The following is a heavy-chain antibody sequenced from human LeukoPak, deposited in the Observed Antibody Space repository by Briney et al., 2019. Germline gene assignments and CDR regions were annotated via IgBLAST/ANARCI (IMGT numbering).Heavy chain of an antibody. CDR2: ISRSRSTI. V-gene: IGHV3-48*01. J-gene: IGHJ4*02. D-gene: IGHD3-22*01. CDR1: GFTFSSYS. CDR3: ARDSGYYYDSSGD. Sequence: GGSLRLSCAASGFTFSSYSMNWVRQAPGKGLEWVSYISRSRSTIYYADSVKGRFTISRDNAKNSLYLQMNNLRAEDTAVYYCARDSGYYYDSSGDWGQGTLVTVSS.